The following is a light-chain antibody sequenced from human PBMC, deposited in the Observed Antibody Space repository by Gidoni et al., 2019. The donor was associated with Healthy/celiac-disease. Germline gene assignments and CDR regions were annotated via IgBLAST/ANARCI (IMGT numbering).Light chain of an antibody. Sequence: EIVLTQSPATLSLSPGESATLSCRASQSVSSYLAWYQQKPGQAPRLLIYDASNRATGIPARFSGSGSGTDFTLTISSLEPEDFAVYYCQQRSNWPRTFGQXTKVEIK. J-gene: IGKJ1*01. CDR3: QQRSNWPRT. CDR1: QSVSSY. CDR2: DAS. V-gene: IGKV3-11*01.